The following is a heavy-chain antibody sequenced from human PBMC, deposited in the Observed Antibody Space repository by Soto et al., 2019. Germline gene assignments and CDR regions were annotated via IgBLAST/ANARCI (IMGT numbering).Heavy chain of an antibody. CDR3: ARPSGSYSYYSGMDV. Sequence: QVHLQESGPGLVKPSETLSLTCTVSGASIRSLFWTWIRQPPGRGLAWIGNIYYSVSTNYNPSLKNRVTMSVDTSKNQFSLLLTSVTAADTAVYYCARPSGSYSYYSGMDVWVQGTTVTVSS. J-gene: IGHJ6*02. V-gene: IGHV4-59*11. CDR2: IYYSVST. D-gene: IGHD1-26*01. CDR1: GASIRSLF.